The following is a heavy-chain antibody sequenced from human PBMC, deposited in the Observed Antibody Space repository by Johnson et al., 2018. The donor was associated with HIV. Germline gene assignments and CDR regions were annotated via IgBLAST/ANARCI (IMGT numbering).Heavy chain of an antibody. CDR2: LSGSAETM. J-gene: IGHJ3*02. V-gene: IGHV3-11*01. CDR3: ARDWDYYDTSGYYSRAQSISDAFDI. Sequence: QVQLVESGGGLVKPGGSLRLSCAVSVVIFSDYYMSWIRQAPGKGLEWVSYLSGSAETMYYADSVKGRFTISRDNAKNSLYLQLSSLRAEDTALYFCARDWDYYDTSGYYSRAQSISDAFDIWGQGTMVTVSS. D-gene: IGHD3-22*01. CDR1: VVIFSDYY.